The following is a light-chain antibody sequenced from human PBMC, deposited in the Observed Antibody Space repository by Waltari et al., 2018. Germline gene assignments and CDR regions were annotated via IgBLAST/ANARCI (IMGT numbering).Light chain of an antibody. CDR3: QSTDASETFV. CDR2: KDS. Sequence: SDELTQPPSVSVSPGQTARITCSGELLSTEYAYWYQHKPGQAPVLVIYKDSERPSGIPDRFSGSSSGTTVTLTISAVQAEDEAAYYCQSTDASETFVFGTGTTVTVL. V-gene: IGLV3-25*03. CDR1: LLSTEY. J-gene: IGLJ1*01.